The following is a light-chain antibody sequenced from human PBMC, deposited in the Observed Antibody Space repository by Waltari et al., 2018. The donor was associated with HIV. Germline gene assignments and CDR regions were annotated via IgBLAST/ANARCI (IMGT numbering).Light chain of an antibody. J-gene: IGLJ1*01. CDR3: QSYDSSLSGFI. CDR1: NSNIGSVYD. V-gene: IGLV1-40*01. CDR2: GNS. Sequence: QSVLTQPPSVSGAPGQRVTISCTGSNSNIGSVYDVHWYQQVPGTVPKLLIYGNSNRPSGVPDRSSGSKSGSSASLAISGLQADDEADYYCQSYDSSLSGFIFGTGTRVTVL.